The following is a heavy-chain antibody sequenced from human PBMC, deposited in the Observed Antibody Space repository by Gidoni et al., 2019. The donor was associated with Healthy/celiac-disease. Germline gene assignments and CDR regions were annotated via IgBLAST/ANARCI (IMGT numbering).Heavy chain of an antibody. CDR2: IKQDGSEK. J-gene: IGHJ4*02. V-gene: IGHV3-7*01. CDR1: GFTFSSFW. D-gene: IGHD3-22*01. CDR3: ARARGSYYDSSGYSLDY. Sequence: EVQLVESGGGLVQPGGSLRLSCAASGFTFSSFWMSWVRQAPGKGLEWVANIKQDGSEKYYVDSVKGRFTISRDNAKNSLYLQMNSLRAEDTAVYYCARARGSYYDSSGYSLDYWGQGTLVTVSS.